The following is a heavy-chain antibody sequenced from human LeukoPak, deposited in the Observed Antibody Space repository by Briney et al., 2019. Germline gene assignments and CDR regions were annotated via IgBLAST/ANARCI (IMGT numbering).Heavy chain of an antibody. V-gene: IGHV3-23*01. CDR3: AKGVATGDPFDY. Sequence: GGSLTLSCAASGFTFNSYAMSWLRQAPRRGLQWVSAISGCGGSTYYADFVKGRFTISRDNSKNTLYLQINSLRAEDTAVYYCAKGVATGDPFDYWGQGTLVTVSS. J-gene: IGHJ4*02. D-gene: IGHD5-12*01. CDR2: ISGCGGST. CDR1: GFTFNSYA.